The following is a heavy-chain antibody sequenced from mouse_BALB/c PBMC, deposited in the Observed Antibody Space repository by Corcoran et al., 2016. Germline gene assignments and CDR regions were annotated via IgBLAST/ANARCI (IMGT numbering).Heavy chain of an antibody. J-gene: IGHJ1*01. D-gene: IGHD1-2*01. Sequence: EVQLQQSGAELVKPGASVKLSCTASGFNIKDTYMHWVKQRPEQGLEWIGRIDPANGNTKYDPKFQGKATITVDTSSNTAYLQLSSLTSEDTAVYYCARGGIHYYGYWYFDVWGAGTTVTVSS. CDR3: ARGGIHYYGYWYFDV. V-gene: IGHV14-3*02. CDR1: GFNIKDTY. CDR2: IDPANGNT.